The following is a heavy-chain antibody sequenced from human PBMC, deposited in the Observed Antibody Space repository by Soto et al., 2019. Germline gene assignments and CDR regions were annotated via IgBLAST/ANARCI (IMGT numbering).Heavy chain of an antibody. V-gene: IGHV1-3*01. D-gene: IGHD2-21*02. CDR2: INVGTGTT. CDR3: VRGAGCWGGDCWNDYYYPMDV. CDR1: GYIFTSYP. Sequence: QVQLVQSGAEVKKPGAPVKVSCKASGYIFTSYPLHWVRQAPGQRLEWMAWINVGTGTTKYSQKVQGRVTFARDTSASKVYMELSSLTSGDTAVYYCVRGAGCWGGDCWNDYYYPMDVWRQGTMVTVSS. J-gene: IGHJ6*02.